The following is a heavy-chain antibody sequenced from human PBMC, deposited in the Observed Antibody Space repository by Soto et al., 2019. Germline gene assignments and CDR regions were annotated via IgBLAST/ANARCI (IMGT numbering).Heavy chain of an antibody. D-gene: IGHD1-1*01. J-gene: IGHJ4*02. V-gene: IGHV4-34*01. Sequence: PSETLSLACAVYDGSFGTYYWSWIRQPPGKGLEWIGEINHSGSTNYNPSLKSRVTISVDTSKNQFSLKVNSVTAADTAVYYCARGQLDPPYADDYWGQGIQVTVSS. CDR3: ARGQLDPPYADDY. CDR1: DGSFGTYY. CDR2: INHSGST.